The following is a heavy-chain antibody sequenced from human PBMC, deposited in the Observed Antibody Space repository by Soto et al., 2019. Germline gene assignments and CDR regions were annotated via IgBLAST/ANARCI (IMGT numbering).Heavy chain of an antibody. D-gene: IGHD2-21*02. CDR2: IYYSGST. CDR1: GDSISSRSYY. CDR3: ERQRTSVVTQAYFDV. J-gene: IGHJ4*02. Sequence: ETLCITGAFTGDSISSRSYYWGWIRKPPGKGLEWIGSIYYSGSTYNTPSLRSRVSMSIDTSKDQFSLKLKSVTAADTALYFCERQRTSVVTQAYFDVWGPGSLVTVSS. V-gene: IGHV4-39*01.